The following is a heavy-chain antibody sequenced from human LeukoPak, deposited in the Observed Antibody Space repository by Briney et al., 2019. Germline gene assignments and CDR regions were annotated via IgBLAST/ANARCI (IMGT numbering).Heavy chain of an antibody. CDR3: ARGSYGSGSYYKSHDY. CDR2: INHSGST. J-gene: IGHJ4*02. Sequence: SETLSLTCAVYGGSFRGYYWSWIRQPPGKGLEWIGEINHSGSTNYNPSLKSRVTISVDTSKNQFSLKLSSVTAADTAVYYCARGSYGSGSYYKSHDYWGQGTLVTVSS. V-gene: IGHV4-34*01. CDR1: GGSFRGYY. D-gene: IGHD3-10*01.